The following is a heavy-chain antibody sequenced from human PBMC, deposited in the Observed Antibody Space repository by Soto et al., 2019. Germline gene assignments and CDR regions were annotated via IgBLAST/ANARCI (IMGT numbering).Heavy chain of an antibody. CDR1: GFTFSSYA. J-gene: IGHJ6*02. D-gene: IGHD2-8*01. V-gene: IGHV3-30-3*01. CDR3: ARDLARYCTNGVCYYGMDV. Sequence: QVQLVESGGGVVQPGRSLRLSCAASGFTFSSYAMHWVRQAPGKGLEWVAVISYDGSNKYYADSVKGRFTISRDNSKNTLYLQMNSLRAEDTAVYYCARDLARYCTNGVCYYGMDVWGQGTTVTVSS. CDR2: ISYDGSNK.